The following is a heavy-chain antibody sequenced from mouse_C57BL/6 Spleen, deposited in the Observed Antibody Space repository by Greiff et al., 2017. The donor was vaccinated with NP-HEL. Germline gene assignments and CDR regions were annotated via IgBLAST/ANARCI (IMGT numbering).Heavy chain of an antibody. V-gene: IGHV1-69*01. CDR3: AGGHYGGFAY. CDR2: IDPSDSYT. J-gene: IGHJ3*01. CDR1: GFTFTSYW. Sequence: QVQLQQSGADLVMPGASVKLSCKASGFTFTSYWMHWVQQTPGQGLEWIAEIDPSDSYTNYKQKFKGKFTLTVDNSSNTAYMQLSSLTSEDSAVYYCAGGHYGGFAYWGQGTLVTVSA. D-gene: IGHD1-1*01.